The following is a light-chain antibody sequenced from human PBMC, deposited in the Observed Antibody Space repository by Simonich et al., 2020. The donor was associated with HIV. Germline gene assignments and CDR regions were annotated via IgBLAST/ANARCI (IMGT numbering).Light chain of an antibody. J-gene: IGKJ3*01. Sequence: ETTLTQSPAFMSATQGDKFNISCQDSQDIDDDMNLYQQKPGKAAIFIIQKATTLVPGIPPRFSGSGYGTDFTLTINNITSEDAAYYFCLQHDNLPALFTFGPGTKVDIQ. CDR1: QDIDDD. CDR3: LQHDNLPALFT. CDR2: KAT. V-gene: IGKV5-2*01.